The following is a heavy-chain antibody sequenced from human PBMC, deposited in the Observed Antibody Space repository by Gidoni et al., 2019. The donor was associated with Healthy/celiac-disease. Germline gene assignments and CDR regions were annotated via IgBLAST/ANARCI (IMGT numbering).Heavy chain of an antibody. J-gene: IGHJ4*02. CDR3: TTDRRWLQRLGY. D-gene: IGHD5-12*01. CDR1: GFTFSNGW. Sequence: EVQLVESGGGLVKPGGSLRLSCAASGFTFSNGWMSWVRQAPGKGREWVGRIKSKTDGGTKDYAAPVKGRFTISRDDSKHTLYLQMNSLKTGDTAVYYCTTDRRWLQRLGYWGQGTLVTVSS. V-gene: IGHV3-15*01. CDR2: IKSKTDGGTK.